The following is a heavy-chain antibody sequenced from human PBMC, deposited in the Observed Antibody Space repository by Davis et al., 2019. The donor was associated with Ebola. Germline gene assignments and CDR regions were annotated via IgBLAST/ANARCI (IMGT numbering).Heavy chain of an antibody. V-gene: IGHV5-51*01. CDR3: ARRRNDAFDL. Sequence: GESLKISCQASGYSFSNYWIGWVRQMPGRGLEWMGIISLGDSQTRYSPSFQGQVTMSADKSIGTAYLQWRSLKALDTAMYYCARRRNDAFDLWGQGTMVTVSS. CDR1: GYSFSNYW. J-gene: IGHJ3*01. CDR2: ISLGDSQT.